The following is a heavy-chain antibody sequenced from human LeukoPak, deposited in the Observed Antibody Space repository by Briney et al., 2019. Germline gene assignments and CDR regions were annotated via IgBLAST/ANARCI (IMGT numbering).Heavy chain of an antibody. CDR2: ISSSSVSI. D-gene: IGHD3-9*01. CDR3: ARALRYFDWLYDPIDY. V-gene: IGHV3-21*01. Sequence: GGSLRLSCAASGFSFSSYEMNWVRQAPGKGLEWVSSISSSSVSINYADSVKGRFTISRDNAKNSLYLQMDSLRAEDTAVYYCARALRYFDWLYDPIDYWGQGTLVTVSS. CDR1: GFSFSSYE. J-gene: IGHJ4*02.